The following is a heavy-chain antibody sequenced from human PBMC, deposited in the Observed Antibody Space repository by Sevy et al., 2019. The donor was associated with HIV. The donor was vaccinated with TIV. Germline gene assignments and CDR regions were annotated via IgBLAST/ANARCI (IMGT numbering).Heavy chain of an antibody. D-gene: IGHD3-22*01. CDR2: ISTSGSTI. CDR1: GFFFSHYE. V-gene: IGHV3-48*03. CDR3: ARDIDSSSYSYAFDL. Sequence: GGCRRLSCKAFGFFFSHYEMNWVRQAPGKGLEWVSYISTSGSTIYYADSMKGRFTVSRDNAKNSLYLQMNSLRADDTALYYCARDIDSSSYSYAFDLWGQGTMVTVSS. J-gene: IGHJ3*01.